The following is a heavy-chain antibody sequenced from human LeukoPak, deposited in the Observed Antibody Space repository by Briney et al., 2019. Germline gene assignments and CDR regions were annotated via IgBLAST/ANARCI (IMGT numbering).Heavy chain of an antibody. CDR2: IYYTGGT. CDR3: ARHGAYGPLEI. CDR1: GFTFSSYA. J-gene: IGHJ3*02. V-gene: IGHV4-59*08. D-gene: IGHD3-10*01. Sequence: GSLRLSCAASGFTFSSYAMSWIRQPPGKGLEWIGNIYYTGGTDYNPSVRSRITMSVDTSKNQFSLKVSSVTAADTAIYYCARHGAYGPLEIWGQGILVTVSS.